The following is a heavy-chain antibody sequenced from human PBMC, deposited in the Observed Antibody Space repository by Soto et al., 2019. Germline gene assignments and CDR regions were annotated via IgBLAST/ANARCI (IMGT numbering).Heavy chain of an antibody. CDR2: ISYDGSNK. V-gene: IGHV3-30*18. CDR1: ECTFIAYG. Sequence: GGPLRPPLKASECTFIAYGSHWVRRAPAKGLEWVAVISYDGSNKYYADSVKGRFTISRDNSKNTLYLQMNSLRAEDTAVYYCAKTPLAYCGGDCYSHFDPWGQGTLVTVSS. D-gene: IGHD2-21*02. J-gene: IGHJ5*02. CDR3: AKTPLAYCGGDCYSHFDP.